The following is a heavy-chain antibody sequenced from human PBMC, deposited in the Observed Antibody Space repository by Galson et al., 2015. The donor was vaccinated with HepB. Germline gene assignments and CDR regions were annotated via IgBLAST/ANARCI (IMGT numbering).Heavy chain of an antibody. CDR3: ARDSSSWYYYYYYMDV. V-gene: IGHV3-30-3*01. Sequence: SLRLSCAASGFTFSSSAMHWVRQAPGQGLEWVAVISYDGSNKYYADSVKGRFTISRDNSKNTLYLQMNSLRAEDTAVYYCARDSSSWYYYYYYMDVWGKGTTFTVSS. CDR2: ISYDGSNK. CDR1: GFTFSSSA. J-gene: IGHJ6*03. D-gene: IGHD6-13*01.